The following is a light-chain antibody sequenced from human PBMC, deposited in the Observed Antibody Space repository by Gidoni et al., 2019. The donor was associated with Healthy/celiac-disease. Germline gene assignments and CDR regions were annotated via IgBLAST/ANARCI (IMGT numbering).Light chain of an antibody. Sequence: QSVLTQPPSASGTPGQRVTISCSGSSSNIGSNTVNWYQQLPGTAPKLLIYSNNQRPSGVPDRFSGSKSGTSAFLAISGLQSEDEADYYCAAWDDSLNGFYVFGTGTKVTVI. V-gene: IGLV1-44*01. CDR2: SNN. J-gene: IGLJ1*01. CDR1: SSNIGSNT. CDR3: AAWDDSLNGFYV.